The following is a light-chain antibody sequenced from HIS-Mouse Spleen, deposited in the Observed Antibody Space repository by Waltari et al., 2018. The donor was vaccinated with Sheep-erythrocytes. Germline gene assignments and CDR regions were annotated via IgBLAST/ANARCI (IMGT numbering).Light chain of an antibody. CDR3: QQYYSTPLT. V-gene: IGKV4-1*01. J-gene: IGKJ4*01. Sequence: DIVMTQSPDSLAVSLGERATINCKSSQSVLYSSNNKNYLAWYQQKPGPPPKLLIYWESTRESWVPDRFSGSGSGTDFTLTISSLQAEDVAVYYCQQYYSTPLTFGGGTKVEIK. CDR1: QSVLYSSNNKNY. CDR2: WES.